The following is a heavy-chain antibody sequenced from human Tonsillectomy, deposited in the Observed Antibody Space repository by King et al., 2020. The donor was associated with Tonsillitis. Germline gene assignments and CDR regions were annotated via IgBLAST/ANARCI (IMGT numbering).Heavy chain of an antibody. V-gene: IGHV5-51*01. D-gene: IGHD3-16*01. CDR1: GYSFTSYS. CDR2: IFPSDSGT. CDR3: AGCALSRIAVGGALDL. Sequence: VQLVESGAGVKQPGGSLKISCQGSGYSFTSYSMGWVRQIPGKGLEWVGIIFPSDSGTRYSQSFQGQVTISADKSISTAYVQWSSLKAPDTAMYYCAGCALSRIAVGGALDLWGQGTMVTVSS. J-gene: IGHJ3*01.